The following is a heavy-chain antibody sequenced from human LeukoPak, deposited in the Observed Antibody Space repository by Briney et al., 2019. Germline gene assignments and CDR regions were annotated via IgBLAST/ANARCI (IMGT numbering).Heavy chain of an antibody. CDR3: AGGDGDYDLYYYYYYMDV. V-gene: IGHV3-11*01. CDR1: GFTFSDYY. J-gene: IGHJ6*03. CDR2: ISSSGSTI. Sequence: GGSLRLSCAASGFTFSDYYMSWIRQAPGKGLEWVSYISSSGSTIYYADSVTGRFTISRDNAKNSLYLQMNSLRAEDTAVYYCAGGDGDYDLYYYYYYMDVWGKGTTVTVSS. D-gene: IGHD4-17*01.